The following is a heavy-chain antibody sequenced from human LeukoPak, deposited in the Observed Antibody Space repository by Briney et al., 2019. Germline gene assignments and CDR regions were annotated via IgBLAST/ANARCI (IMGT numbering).Heavy chain of an antibody. CDR2: ISYDGSNK. V-gene: IGHV3-30-3*01. D-gene: IGHD6-19*01. CDR1: GFTFSSYA. J-gene: IGHJ3*02. Sequence: GGSLRLSCAASGFTFSSYAMHWVRQAPGKGLEWVAVISYDGSNKYYADSVKGRFTISRDNSKNTLYLQMNSLRAEDTAVYYCARDSSLYSSGWYVLHDAFDIWGQGTTVTVSS. CDR3: ARDSSLYSSGWYVLHDAFDI.